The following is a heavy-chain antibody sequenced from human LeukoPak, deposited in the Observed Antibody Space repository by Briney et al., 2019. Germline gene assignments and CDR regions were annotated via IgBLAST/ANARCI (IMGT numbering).Heavy chain of an antibody. Sequence: ASVKVSCKASGYTFTGYYMHWVRQAPGQGLEWMGWINPNSGGTDYAQKFQGRVTMTRDTSISTAYMELSRLRSDDTAVYYSARARVVVVNDAFDIWGQGTMVTVSS. D-gene: IGHD3-22*01. CDR1: GYTFTGYY. CDR2: INPNSGGT. J-gene: IGHJ3*02. V-gene: IGHV1-2*02. CDR3: ARARVVVVNDAFDI.